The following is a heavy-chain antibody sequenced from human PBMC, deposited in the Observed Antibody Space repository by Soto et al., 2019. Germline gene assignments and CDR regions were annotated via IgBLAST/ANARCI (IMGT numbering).Heavy chain of an antibody. Sequence: ASVKVSCKASGYTFTSYDINWVRQATGQGLEWMGWMNPNSGNTGYAQKFQGRVTMTRNTSISTAHMELSSLRSEDTAVYYCARGFIPPYSSSWYHYYYMDVWGKGTTVTVSS. D-gene: IGHD6-13*01. CDR1: GYTFTSYD. CDR2: MNPNSGNT. V-gene: IGHV1-8*01. CDR3: ARGFIPPYSSSWYHYYYMDV. J-gene: IGHJ6*03.